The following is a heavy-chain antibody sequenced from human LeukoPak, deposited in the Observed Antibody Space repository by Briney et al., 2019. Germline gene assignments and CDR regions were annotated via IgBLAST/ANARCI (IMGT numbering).Heavy chain of an antibody. CDR2: VSGGGFDT. CDR1: GFTLSNYV. J-gene: IGHJ4*02. V-gene: IGHV3-23*01. CDR3: TRRAGGNLYDLNN. D-gene: IGHD2-8*02. Sequence: GGSLRLSCVASGFTLSNYVMSWIRQAPGKGLEWVSGVSGGGFDTYYTDSVKGRFTISRDNSKNMVYLQMNSLRAEDTAVYYCTRRAGGNLYDLNNWGQGTLVTVSS.